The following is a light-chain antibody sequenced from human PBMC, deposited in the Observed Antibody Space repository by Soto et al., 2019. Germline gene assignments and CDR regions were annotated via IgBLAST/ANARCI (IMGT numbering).Light chain of an antibody. CDR1: SSNIGGNS. CDR2: DDN. Sequence: QSVMTQPPSVSAAPGQKVTISCSGSSSNIGGNSVSWYQQLPGTAPKLLIYDDNKRPSGIPDLFSGSKSGTSATLGITGFHTGDEAYYYCGSWDSSLSAYVFGTGTKLTVL. V-gene: IGLV1-51*01. CDR3: GSWDSSLSAYV. J-gene: IGLJ1*01.